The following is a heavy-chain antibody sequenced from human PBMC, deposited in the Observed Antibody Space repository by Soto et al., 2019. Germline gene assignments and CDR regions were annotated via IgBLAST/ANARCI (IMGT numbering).Heavy chain of an antibody. V-gene: IGHV3-53*01. CDR3: AKDLGPLKLLNYVFYGLDV. CDR1: GFTVSSSY. J-gene: IGHJ6*02. CDR2: IESGGTA. Sequence: EGSLRLSCNASGFTVSSSYMSWVRQAPGMGLEWVAVIESGGTAHYADSVKGRFTISRDNPNNIIYLQLHTLRAEDTAVYYCAKDLGPLKLLNYVFYGLDVWGQVSKFTVSS. D-gene: IGHD2-21*02.